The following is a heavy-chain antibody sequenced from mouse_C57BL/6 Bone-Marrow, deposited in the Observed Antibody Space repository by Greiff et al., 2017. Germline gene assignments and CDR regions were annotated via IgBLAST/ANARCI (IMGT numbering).Heavy chain of an antibody. CDR1: GYTFTSYW. CDR3: ARKETAQATTDY. D-gene: IGHD3-2*02. J-gene: IGHJ2*01. CDR2: IDPSDGYT. V-gene: IGHV1-69*01. Sequence: QVQLQQPGAELVMPGASVKLSCKASGYTFTSYWMHWVKQRPGQGLEWIGEIDPSDGYTNYNQKFKGKSTLTVDKSSSTAYMQLSSLTSEDSAVYYCARKETAQATTDYWGQGTTLTVSS.